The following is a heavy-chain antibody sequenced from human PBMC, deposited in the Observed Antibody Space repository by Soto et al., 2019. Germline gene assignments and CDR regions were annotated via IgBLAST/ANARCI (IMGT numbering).Heavy chain of an antibody. D-gene: IGHD6-19*01. CDR3: ASDRSSGWDQGYGMDV. Sequence: PSETLSLTCTVSGGSISTYYWSWIRQPPGKGLEWVGYIYYSGSTSYNPSLKSRVTISVDTSKNQFSLKLRSVTAADTAVYYCASDRSSGWDQGYGMDVWGQGTTVTVSS. CDR1: GGSISTYY. CDR2: IYYSGST. V-gene: IGHV4-59*01. J-gene: IGHJ6*02.